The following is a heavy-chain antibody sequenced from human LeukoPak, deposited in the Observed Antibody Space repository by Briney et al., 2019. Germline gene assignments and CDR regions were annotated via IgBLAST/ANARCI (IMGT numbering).Heavy chain of an antibody. Sequence: PGGSLRLSCAASGFIFNNYGLIWVRQAPGKGLEWVSATSNDGGGTNYADFVRGRFTISRDNSKNTLFLQMNSLRAEDTALYYCAKGSSGYFADLWGQGTLVTVSS. CDR2: TSNDGGGT. D-gene: IGHD3-22*01. CDR1: GFIFNNYG. V-gene: IGHV3-23*01. CDR3: AKGSSGYFADL. J-gene: IGHJ5*02.